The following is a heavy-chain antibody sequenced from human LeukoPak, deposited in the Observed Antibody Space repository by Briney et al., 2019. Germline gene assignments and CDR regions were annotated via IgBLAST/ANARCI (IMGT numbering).Heavy chain of an antibody. Sequence: SETLSLTCTVSGGSISSSRYYWGWIRQPPGKGLEWIGSIYYSGSTYYNPSLKSRVTISVDTSKNQFSLKLSSVTAADTAVHYCARQRIAAPTYYMDVWGKGTTVTVSS. CDR2: IYYSGST. V-gene: IGHV4-39*01. CDR1: GGSISSSRYY. D-gene: IGHD6-13*01. CDR3: ARQRIAAPTYYMDV. J-gene: IGHJ6*03.